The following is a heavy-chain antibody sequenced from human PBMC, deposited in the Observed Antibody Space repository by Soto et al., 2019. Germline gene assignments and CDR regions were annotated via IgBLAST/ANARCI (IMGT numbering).Heavy chain of an antibody. D-gene: IGHD5-18*01. Sequence: QVQLQQWGAGLLKPSETLSLTCAVYGGSFSGYYWSWIRQPPGKGLEWIGEINHSGSTNYNPSLKSRVTISVDTSKNQFSLKLNSVTAADTAVYYCARGGYSYGDAFDILGQGTMVTVSS. CDR1: GGSFSGYY. CDR2: INHSGST. V-gene: IGHV4-34*01. J-gene: IGHJ3*02. CDR3: ARGGYSYGDAFDI.